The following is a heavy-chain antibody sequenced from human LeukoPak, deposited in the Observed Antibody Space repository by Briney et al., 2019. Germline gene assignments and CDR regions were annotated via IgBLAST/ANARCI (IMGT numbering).Heavy chain of an antibody. Sequence: KPSETLSLTCNVSGDSLTSHFWSWIRQTPGKGLEWIGYVFHSGTTNYSPSLKSRVTISLDTSKKQFYLRLASVTVADTAVYYCARRMATVTDAFDIWGRGTMVSVSS. D-gene: IGHD5-24*01. J-gene: IGHJ3*02. CDR2: VFHSGTT. V-gene: IGHV4-59*08. CDR3: ARRMATVTDAFDI. CDR1: GDSLTSHF.